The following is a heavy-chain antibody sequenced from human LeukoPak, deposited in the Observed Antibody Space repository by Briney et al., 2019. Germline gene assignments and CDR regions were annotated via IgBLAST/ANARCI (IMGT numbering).Heavy chain of an antibody. J-gene: IGHJ4*02. CDR1: GFTFSSYG. CDR2: IRHDGSNK. V-gene: IGHV3-30*02. CDR3: AKDQHLVATMVDNY. D-gene: IGHD5-12*01. Sequence: GGSLRLSCAASGFTFSSYGMHWVRQAPGKGLEWVAFIRHDGSNKYYADSVKGRFTISRDNSKNTLYLQMNSLRAEDTAVYYCAKDQHLVATMVDNYWGQGTLVTVPS.